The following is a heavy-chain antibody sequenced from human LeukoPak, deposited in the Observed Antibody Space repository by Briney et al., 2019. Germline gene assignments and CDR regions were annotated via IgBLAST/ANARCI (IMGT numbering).Heavy chain of an antibody. CDR3: ARGVSITGTTLYY. D-gene: IGHD1-7*01. J-gene: IGHJ4*02. CDR1: GGTFSSYA. CDR2: ISAYNSNT. V-gene: IGHV1-18*01. Sequence: GASVKVSCKASGGTFSSYAISWVRQAPGQGLEWMGWISAYNSNTNYAQKLQGRVTMTTDTSTSTAYMELRSLRSDDTAVYYCARGVSITGTTLYYWGQGTLVTVSS.